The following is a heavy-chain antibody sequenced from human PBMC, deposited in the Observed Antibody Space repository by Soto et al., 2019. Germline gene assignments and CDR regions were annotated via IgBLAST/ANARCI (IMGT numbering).Heavy chain of an antibody. CDR2: ISGSGGST. Sequence: GGSLRLSCAASGFTFSSYAMSWVRQAPGKGLEWVSAISGSGGSTYYADSVKGRFTISRDNSKNTLYLQMNSLRAEDTAVYYCAGRITIFVVVIIPMFYYGMDVWGQGTTVTVSS. CDR3: AGRITIFVVVIIPMFYYGMDV. V-gene: IGHV3-23*01. D-gene: IGHD3-3*01. CDR1: GFTFSSYA. J-gene: IGHJ6*02.